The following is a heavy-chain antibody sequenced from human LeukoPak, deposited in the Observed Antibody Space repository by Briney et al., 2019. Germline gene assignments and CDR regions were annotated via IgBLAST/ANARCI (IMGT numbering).Heavy chain of an antibody. D-gene: IGHD3-3*01. V-gene: IGHV1-8*01. CDR1: GYIFTSYD. CDR3: ARVYDFWSGYYFFDY. J-gene: IGHJ4*02. CDR2: MNPNSGNT. Sequence: GASVKVSCKASGYIFTSYDINWVRQATGQGLEWVGWMNPNSGNTGYAQKFQGRVTMTRNTSISTAYMELSSLRSEDTAVYYCARVYDFWSGYYFFDYWGQGTLVTVSS.